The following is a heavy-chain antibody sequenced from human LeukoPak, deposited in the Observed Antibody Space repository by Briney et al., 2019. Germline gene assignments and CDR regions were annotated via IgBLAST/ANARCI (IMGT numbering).Heavy chain of an antibody. CDR3: AISTMVRGVIFDY. CDR1: GYTFTGYY. J-gene: IGHJ4*02. V-gene: IGHV1-2*06. D-gene: IGHD3-10*01. CDR2: INPNSGGT. Sequence: ASVKVSCKAPGYTFTGYYMHWVRQAPGQGLEWMGRINPNSGGTNYAQKFQGRVTMTRDTSISTAYMELSRLRSDDTAVYYCAISTMVRGVIFDYWGQGTLVTVSS.